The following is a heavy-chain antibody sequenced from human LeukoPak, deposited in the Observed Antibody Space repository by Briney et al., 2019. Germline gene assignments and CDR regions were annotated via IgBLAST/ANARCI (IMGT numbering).Heavy chain of an antibody. CDR3: VRDLSLSLGSGSFYEAIAI. D-gene: IGHD2-15*01. J-gene: IGHJ3*02. V-gene: IGHV3-7*01. Sequence: GRSLRPSSGASGFTLSAFWMTWVRQVPGTGVEWVAKIKGDGNKKHYVDSTEGRFTTSRHNAKNSTSLQINSLMDAEPAIYLCVRDLSLSLGSGSFYEAIAISGERRTGSASS. CDR2: IKGDGNKK. CDR1: GFTLSAFW.